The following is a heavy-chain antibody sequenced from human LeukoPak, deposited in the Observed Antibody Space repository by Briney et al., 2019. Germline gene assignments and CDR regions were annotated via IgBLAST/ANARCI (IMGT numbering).Heavy chain of an antibody. D-gene: IGHD1-26*01. Sequence: ASVKVSCKVSGYTLTELSMHWVRQAPGKGLEWMGGFDPEDGETIYAQKFQGRVTMTEDTSTDTAYMELRSLRSEDTAVYYCAEYSGSYYWFDPWGQGTLVTVSS. CDR1: GYTLTELS. CDR3: AEYSGSYYWFDP. V-gene: IGHV1-24*01. J-gene: IGHJ5*02. CDR2: FDPEDGET.